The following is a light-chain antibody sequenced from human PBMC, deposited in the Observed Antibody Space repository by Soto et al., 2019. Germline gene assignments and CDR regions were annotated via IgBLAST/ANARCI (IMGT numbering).Light chain of an antibody. CDR3: QQYSNWPPLT. CDR1: QSVSGK. Sequence: EIVMTQSPATLSVSPGERATLSCRASQSVSGKLAWYQQKPGQAPRLLIYDASTRATGVPARFSGSGSGTEFTLTISSLQSEDFAVYYCQQYSNWPPLTFGGGTKVEIK. V-gene: IGKV3-15*01. J-gene: IGKJ4*01. CDR2: DAS.